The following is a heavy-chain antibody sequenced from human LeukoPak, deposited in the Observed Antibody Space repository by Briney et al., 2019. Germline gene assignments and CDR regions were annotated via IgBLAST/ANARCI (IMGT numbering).Heavy chain of an antibody. CDR2: IKNKIDGGTT. CDR1: GFTFSNAW. D-gene: IGHD4-17*01. CDR3: TTDVRDYGDYDSYYYYYMDV. V-gene: IGHV3-15*01. Sequence: GGSLRLSCAASGFTFSNAWMSWVRQAPGKGLEWVGRIKNKIDGGTTDYAAPVKGRFTISRDDSKNMLYLQMNSLKTEDTAVYYCTTDVRDYGDYDSYYYYYMDVWGKGTTVTVSS. J-gene: IGHJ6*03.